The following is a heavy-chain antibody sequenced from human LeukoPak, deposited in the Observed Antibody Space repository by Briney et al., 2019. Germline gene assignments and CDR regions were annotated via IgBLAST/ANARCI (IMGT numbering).Heavy chain of an antibody. CDR1: GFTFNTNA. CDR2: ISGRTGGT. CDR3: AKLGNSGCHLIDY. V-gene: IGHV3-23*01. J-gene: IGHJ4*02. D-gene: IGHD6-19*01. Sequence: PGGSLRLSCAASGFTFNTNAMSWVRQAPGKGLEWVSAISGRTGGTYYADSVKGRFTISRDNSKSTLYLQMDSLRAEDTAVYYCAKLGNSGCHLIDYWGQGTLVTVSS.